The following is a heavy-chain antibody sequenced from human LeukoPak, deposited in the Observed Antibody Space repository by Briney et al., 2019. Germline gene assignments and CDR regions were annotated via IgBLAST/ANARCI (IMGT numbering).Heavy chain of an antibody. Sequence: PSETMSLTCAVYGGSISSSNWWSWVRQPPGKGLEWIGEIYHSGSTNYNPSLKSRVTISVDKSKNQFSLKLSSVTAADTAVYYCASLNYGSGSYYGGEFDYWGQGTLVTVSS. D-gene: IGHD3-10*01. CDR3: ASLNYGSGSYYGGEFDY. CDR1: GGSISSSNW. V-gene: IGHV4-4*02. J-gene: IGHJ4*02. CDR2: IYHSGST.